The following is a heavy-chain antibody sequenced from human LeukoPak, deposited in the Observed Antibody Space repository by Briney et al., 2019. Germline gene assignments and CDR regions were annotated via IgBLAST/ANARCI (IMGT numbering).Heavy chain of an antibody. J-gene: IGHJ3*02. Sequence: SETLSLTCTVSGGSISDYYWSWIRQPPGKGLEWIGWIFGSGDFNYNPSRKRRLSLSVDTSNNQFSLKLTSATAADTAVYYCAREKDTGSNHAKIRYDIWGQGTMVTVSS. CDR3: AREKDTGSNHAKIRYDI. CDR2: IFGSGDF. V-gene: IGHV4-59*01. CDR1: GGSISDYY. D-gene: IGHD1-26*01.